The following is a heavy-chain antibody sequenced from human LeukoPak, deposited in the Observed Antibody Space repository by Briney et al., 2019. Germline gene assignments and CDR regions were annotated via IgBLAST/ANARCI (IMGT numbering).Heavy chain of an antibody. CDR2: IYYSGST. CDR1: GGSISSGDYY. Sequence: SQTLSLTCTVSGGSISSGDYYWSWIRQPPGTGLEWIGYIYYSGSTYYNPSLKSRVTISVDTSKNQFSLKLSSVTAADTAVYYCARTDPKELRFDYWGQGTLVTVSS. CDR3: ARTDPKELRFDY. V-gene: IGHV4-30-4*01. J-gene: IGHJ4*02. D-gene: IGHD1-7*01.